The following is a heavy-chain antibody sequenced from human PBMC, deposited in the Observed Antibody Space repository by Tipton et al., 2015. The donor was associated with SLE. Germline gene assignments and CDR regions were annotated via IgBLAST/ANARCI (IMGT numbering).Heavy chain of an antibody. J-gene: IGHJ4*02. D-gene: IGHD3-3*01. CDR2: IIPIIGIT. V-gene: IGHV1-69*09. CDR3: ATSLGITIYPYDC. CDR1: GGTFSSYT. Sequence: QLVQSGAAVEKPGSSVRVFCKASGGTFSSYTISWVRRAPGQGLEWMGRIIPIIGITNYAQDFEDRLTITADQSTSTAYMELYSLRSDDTAVYYCATSLGITIYPYDCWGQGTLVTVSS.